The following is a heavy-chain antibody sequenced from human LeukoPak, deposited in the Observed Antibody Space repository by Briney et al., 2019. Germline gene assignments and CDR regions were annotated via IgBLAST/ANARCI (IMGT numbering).Heavy chain of an antibody. Sequence: GGSLRLSCAGSGFTFSSYEMNWVRQAPGKGLEWVAFIQNDGSNKYYSDSVKGRFTISRDNSKNTLYLQMNSLRPDDTAMYYCAKDRIVLVTATFDYWGQGTLVTVSS. CDR2: IQNDGSNK. V-gene: IGHV3-30*02. CDR1: GFTFSSYE. D-gene: IGHD2-21*02. J-gene: IGHJ4*02. CDR3: AKDRIVLVTATFDY.